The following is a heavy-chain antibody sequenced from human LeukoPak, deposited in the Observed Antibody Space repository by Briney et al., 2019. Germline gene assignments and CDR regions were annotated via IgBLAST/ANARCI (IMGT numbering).Heavy chain of an antibody. D-gene: IGHD3-10*01. J-gene: IGHJ6*03. Sequence: ASVKVPCKASGYTFTGYYMHWVRQAPGQGLEWMGWINPNSGGTNYAQKFQGRVTMTRDTSISTAYMELSRLRSDDTAVYYCARLTGPGSYYNPRYYYYYMDVWGKGTTVTISS. CDR3: ARLTGPGSYYNPRYYYYYMDV. V-gene: IGHV1-2*02. CDR1: GYTFTGYY. CDR2: INPNSGGT.